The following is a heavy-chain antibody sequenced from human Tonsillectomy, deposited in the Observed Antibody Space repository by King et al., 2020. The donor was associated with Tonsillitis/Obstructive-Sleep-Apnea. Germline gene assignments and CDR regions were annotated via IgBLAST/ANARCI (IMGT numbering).Heavy chain of an antibody. Sequence: VQLVESGGGLVQPGGSLRLSCTASGFTFSNYAMSWVRQAPGKGLEWVSTITGSGGNTYYADSVKGRFTISRDNSRDTLYLQMNSLGADDTAVYYCAKDQATRAYYFDCWGQGTLVSVSS. V-gene: IGHV3-23*04. CDR1: GFTFSNYA. CDR3: AKDQATRAYYFDC. J-gene: IGHJ4*02. CDR2: ITGSGGNT. D-gene: IGHD5-24*01.